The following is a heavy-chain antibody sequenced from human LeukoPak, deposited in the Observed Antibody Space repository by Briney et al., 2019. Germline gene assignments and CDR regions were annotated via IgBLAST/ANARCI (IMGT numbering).Heavy chain of an antibody. CDR3: ARRRDLYSGSYYPFDY. CDR1: GYSFTSDW. D-gene: IGHD1-26*01. V-gene: IGHV5-51*01. CDR2: IYPDDSDT. J-gene: IGHJ4*02. Sequence: GESLKISCKGSGYSFTSDWIGWVRQMPGKGLEWMGIIYPDDSDTRYSPSFQGQVTISADKSISTAYLQWSSLKASDTAMYYCARRRDLYSGSYYPFDYWGQGTLVTVSS.